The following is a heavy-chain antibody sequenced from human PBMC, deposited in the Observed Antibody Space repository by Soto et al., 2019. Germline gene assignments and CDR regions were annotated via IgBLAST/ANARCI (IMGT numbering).Heavy chain of an antibody. CDR3: AREARGVISGMDV. CDR2: ISHSGST. V-gene: IGHV4-59*01. Sequence: SETLSLTCTVSGCSISDYYWSWIRQPPGKGLEWIGHISHSGSTNYNPSLKSRVTISVDTSKRQFSLKLSSVTAADTAVYYCAREARGVISGMDVWGQGTTVTVSS. J-gene: IGHJ6*02. D-gene: IGHD3-10*01. CDR1: GCSISDYY.